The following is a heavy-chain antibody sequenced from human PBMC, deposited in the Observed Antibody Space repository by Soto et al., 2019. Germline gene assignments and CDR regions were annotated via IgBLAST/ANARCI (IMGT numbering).Heavy chain of an antibody. CDR3: ARGGAGSSWYRSDYYYYGMDV. CDR1: GGTFSSYA. V-gene: IGHV1-69*13. Sequence: SVKLSCKASGGTFSSYAISWVRQAPEQGLEWMGGIIPIFGTANYAQKFQGRVTITADESTSTAYMELSSLRSEDTAVYYCARGGAGSSWYRSDYYYYGMDVWGQGTTVTSP. J-gene: IGHJ6*02. CDR2: IIPIFGTA. D-gene: IGHD6-13*01.